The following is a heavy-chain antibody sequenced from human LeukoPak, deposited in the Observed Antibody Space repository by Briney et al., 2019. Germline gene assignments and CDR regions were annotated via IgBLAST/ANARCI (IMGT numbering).Heavy chain of an antibody. V-gene: IGHV4-34*01. J-gene: IGHJ5*02. CDR2: INHSGST. Sequence: SETLSLTCAVYGGSFSGYYWSWIRQPPGKGLEWIGEINHSGSTNYNPSLKSRVTISVDTSKNQFSLKLSSVTAADTAVYYCARRSAMVRGLNWFDPWGQGTLVTVSS. D-gene: IGHD3-10*01. CDR1: GGSFSGYY. CDR3: ARRSAMVRGLNWFDP.